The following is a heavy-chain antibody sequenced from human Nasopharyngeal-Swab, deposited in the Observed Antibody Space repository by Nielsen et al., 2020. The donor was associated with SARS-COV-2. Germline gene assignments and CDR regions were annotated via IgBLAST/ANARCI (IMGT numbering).Heavy chain of an antibody. D-gene: IGHD6-19*01. CDR2: ISAYNGNT. J-gene: IGHJ4*02. CDR1: GYTFTSYG. CDR3: AIAVAGTDYFDY. V-gene: IGHV1-18*01. Sequence: ASVKVSCKASGYTFTSYGINWVRQPPGQGLEWMGWISAYNGNTNYAQKVQGRVTMTTDTSTSTAYMELRSLRSDDTAVYYCAIAVAGTDYFDYWGQGTLVTVSS.